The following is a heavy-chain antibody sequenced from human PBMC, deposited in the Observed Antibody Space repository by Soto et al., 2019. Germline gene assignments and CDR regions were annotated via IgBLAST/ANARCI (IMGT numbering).Heavy chain of an antibody. CDR3: AREGGDGVDS. V-gene: IGHV4-31*03. Sequence: TLSLTCSVSGGSISSANNYWSWIRQHPGKGLEWIGYIYYSGSTYYNPSLKSRLTISVDTPKNQFSLKLNSVTAADTAVYYCAREGGDGVDSWGQGTLVTVSS. J-gene: IGHJ4*02. CDR1: GGSISSANNY. D-gene: IGHD3-16*01. CDR2: IYYSGST.